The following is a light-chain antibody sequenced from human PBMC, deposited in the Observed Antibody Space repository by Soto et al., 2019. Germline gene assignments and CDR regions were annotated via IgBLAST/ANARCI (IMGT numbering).Light chain of an antibody. V-gene: IGLV2-14*01. Sequence: QSVLTQPASVSGSPGQSITISCTGTSSDVGGYNYVSWYQQHPGKAPKLMIYEVSNRPSGVSNRFSGSKSVNTASLTISGLQAEDEADYYCSSYTSSSTHVVFGGGTKLPVL. CDR1: SSDVGGYNY. J-gene: IGLJ2*01. CDR2: EVS. CDR3: SSYTSSSTHVV.